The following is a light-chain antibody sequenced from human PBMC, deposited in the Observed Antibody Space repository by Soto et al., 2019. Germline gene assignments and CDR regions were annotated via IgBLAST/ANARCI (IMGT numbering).Light chain of an antibody. CDR3: QQRSNWYT. CDR1: QSVSSY. J-gene: IGKJ2*01. V-gene: IGKV3-11*01. CDR2: DAS. Sequence: EIVLTQSPATLSLSPGERATLSYRASQSVSSYLAWYQQKPGQAPRLLIYDASNRATGIPARFSGSGSGTDFTLTISSLEPEDFAVYYCQQRSNWYTFGQGTKLVIK.